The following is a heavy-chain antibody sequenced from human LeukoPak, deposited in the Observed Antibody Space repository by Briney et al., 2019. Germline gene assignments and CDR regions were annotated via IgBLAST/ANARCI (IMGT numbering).Heavy chain of an antibody. CDR3: ARDLNWGFDY. Sequence: GRSLRLSCAASGFSFSDLSMNGVRQAPGKGLEWSSYMSTGSSSINYADSVKGRFTISTDNAKNSLYLQMNSLRDEDTAVYYCARDLNWGFDYWGQGTLVTVSS. J-gene: IGHJ4*02. V-gene: IGHV3-48*02. D-gene: IGHD7-27*01. CDR2: MSTGSSSI. CDR1: GFSFSDLS.